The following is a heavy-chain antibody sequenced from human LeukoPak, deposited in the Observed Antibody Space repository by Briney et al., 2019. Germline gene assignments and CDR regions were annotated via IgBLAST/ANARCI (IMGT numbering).Heavy chain of an antibody. CDR1: GFTFSNYG. D-gene: IGHD3-16*02. CDR3: AKAPDIMITFGGVIASYFDY. J-gene: IGHJ4*02. Sequence: GGSLRPSCAASGFTFSNYGMNWVRQAPGKGLEWVAFIRYDGSNKYYADSVKGRFTISRDNAKNSLYLQMNSLRAEDTALYYCAKAPDIMITFGGVIASYFDYWGQGTLVTVSS. V-gene: IGHV3-30*02. CDR2: IRYDGSNK.